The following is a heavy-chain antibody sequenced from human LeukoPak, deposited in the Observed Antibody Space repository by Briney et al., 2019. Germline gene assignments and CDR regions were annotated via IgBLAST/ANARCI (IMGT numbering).Heavy chain of an antibody. V-gene: IGHV1-18*01. D-gene: IGHD3-22*01. CDR1: GYTFSSYG. Sequence: WASVKVSCKASGYTFSSYGISWVRQAPGQGLEWMGWISAYNGKTLYAQNLQGRVTMTTDTSTRTAYMELRSLRSDDTAVYYCARESVRDSYDSSGYYADYWGQGTLVTVSS. CDR3: ARESVRDSYDSSGYYADY. J-gene: IGHJ4*02. CDR2: ISAYNGKT.